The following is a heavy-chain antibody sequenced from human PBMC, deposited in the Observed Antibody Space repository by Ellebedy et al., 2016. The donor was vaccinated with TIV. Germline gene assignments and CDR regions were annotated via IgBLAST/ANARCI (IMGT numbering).Heavy chain of an antibody. J-gene: IGHJ4*02. Sequence: GESLKISXAASGFTFSSYSFNWVRQAPGKGLEWVSCIDSSRSIIHYADSVKGRFIISRDDAKNSLYLQMNSLRAEDTAVYYCATDTPGVEDFDYWGQGTLVTVSS. CDR2: IDSSRSII. CDR1: GFTFSSYS. CDR3: ATDTPGVEDFDY. V-gene: IGHV3-48*04. D-gene: IGHD2-15*01.